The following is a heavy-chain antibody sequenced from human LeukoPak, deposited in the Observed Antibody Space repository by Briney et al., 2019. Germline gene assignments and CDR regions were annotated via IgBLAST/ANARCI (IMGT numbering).Heavy chain of an antibody. V-gene: IGHV4-34*01. CDR3: ARRARTGSHAKGGFDY. CDR1: GGSISSYY. CDR2: INHSGST. D-gene: IGHD1-26*01. Sequence: SETLSLTCTVSGGSISSYYWSWIRQPPGKGLEWIGEINHSGSTNYNPSLKSRVTISVDTSKNQFSLKLRSVTAADTAVYYCARRARTGSHAKGGFDYWGQGTLVTVSS. J-gene: IGHJ4*02.